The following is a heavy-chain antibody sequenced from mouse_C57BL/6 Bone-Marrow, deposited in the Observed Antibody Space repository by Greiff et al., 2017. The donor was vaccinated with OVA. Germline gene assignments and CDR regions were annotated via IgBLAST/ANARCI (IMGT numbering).Heavy chain of an antibody. J-gene: IGHJ4*01. V-gene: IGHV8-8*01. CDR2: IWWDDDK. CDR1: GFSLSTFGMG. CDR3: ARMLAYDYDEEIDYYAMDY. D-gene: IGHD2-4*01. Sequence: QVTLKVSGPGILQPSQTLSLTCSFSGFSLSTFGMGVGRIRQPPGKGLEWLAHIWWDDDKYYNPALKSGLSITKYTSKNPVSVKIANVDTADTATYYCARMLAYDYDEEIDYYAMDYWGQGTSVTVSS.